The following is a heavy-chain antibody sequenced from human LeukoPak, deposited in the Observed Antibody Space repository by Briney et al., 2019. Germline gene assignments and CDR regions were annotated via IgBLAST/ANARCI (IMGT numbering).Heavy chain of an antibody. CDR3: AKRLESGADYYDY. CDR1: GFTFSSSA. CDR2: ITTSGSNT. D-gene: IGHD2/OR15-2a*01. Sequence: QSGGSLRLSCAASGFTFSSSAMSWVRQAPGKGLEWVPAITTSGSNTFYADSVRGRFTISRDNSKNTLYLQMNSLRAEDTAVYYCAKRLESGADYYDYWGQGTLVTVSS. J-gene: IGHJ4*02. V-gene: IGHV3-23*01.